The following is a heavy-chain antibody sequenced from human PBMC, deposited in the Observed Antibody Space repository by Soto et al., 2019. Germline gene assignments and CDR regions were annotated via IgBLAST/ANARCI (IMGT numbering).Heavy chain of an antibody. J-gene: IGHJ4*02. V-gene: IGHV1-8*02. CDR3: ARAHWAVTTGSGFDY. CDR2: MIPNSGNT. CDR1: GGTFSSYA. D-gene: IGHD4-17*01. Sequence: ASVKVSCKASGGTFSSYAISWVRQAPGQGLEWMGGMIPNSGNTGYAQKFQGRVTMTRNTSISTAYMELSSLRSEDTAVYYCARAHWAVTTGSGFDYWGQGTLVTVSS.